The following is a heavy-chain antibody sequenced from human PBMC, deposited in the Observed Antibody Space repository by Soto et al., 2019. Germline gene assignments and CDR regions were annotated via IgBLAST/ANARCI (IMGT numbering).Heavy chain of an antibody. V-gene: IGHV5-51*01. CDR2: INPGDSDM. CDR1: PYSSTTYW. J-gene: IGHJ6*02. Sequence: PGQALKISCRASPYSSTTYWIALLRQMPGKGLEWMGIINPGDSDMRYSPSFQCQVTISADNSISTAYLQWSSLKASDTAMYYCARHAQFYYYKKGMHVRDQET. CDR3: ARHAQFYYYKKGMHV.